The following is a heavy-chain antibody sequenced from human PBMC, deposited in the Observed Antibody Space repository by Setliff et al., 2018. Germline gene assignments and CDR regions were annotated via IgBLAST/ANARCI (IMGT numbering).Heavy chain of an antibody. CDR3: TFARDGYDVFDI. J-gene: IGHJ3*02. CDR1: GFSFSGSA. CDR2: IRGRTDNYAT. V-gene: IGHV3-73*01. Sequence: GGSLRLSCAASGFSFSGSAVYWVRQAPVKGLEWIGRIRGRTDNYATAYAASVRGRFTISRDDSKNTAYLQMNSLKTEDTAVYYCTFARDGYDVFDIWGQGTMVTDSS. D-gene: IGHD5-18*01.